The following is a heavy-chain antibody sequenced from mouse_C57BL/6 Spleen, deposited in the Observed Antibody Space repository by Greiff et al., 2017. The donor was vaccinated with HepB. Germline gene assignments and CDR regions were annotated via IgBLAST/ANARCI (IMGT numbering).Heavy chain of an antibody. Sequence: DVKLVESGAELVRPGASVKLSCTASGFNIKDDYMHWVKQRPEQGLEWIGWIDPENGDTEYASKFQGKATITADTSSNTAYLQLSSLTSEDTAVYYCTPSMVTTRIYFDYWGQGTTLTVSS. D-gene: IGHD2-2*01. CDR3: TPSMVTTRIYFDY. J-gene: IGHJ2*01. V-gene: IGHV14-4*01. CDR1: GFNIKDDY. CDR2: IDPENGDT.